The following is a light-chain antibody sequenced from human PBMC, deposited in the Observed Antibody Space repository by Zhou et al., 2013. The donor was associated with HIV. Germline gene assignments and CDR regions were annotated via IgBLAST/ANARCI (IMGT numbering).Light chain of an antibody. CDR2: KAS. J-gene: IGKJ4*01. Sequence: DIQMTQSPSTLSASVAERVTLTCRASQSISSWLAWYQQKPGKAPKLLIYKASTLESGVPSRFSGSGSGTEFTLTISSLQPDDFATYYCQQYSSYPLTFGGGTKVEIK. CDR3: QQYSSYPLT. V-gene: IGKV1-5*03. CDR1: QSISSW.